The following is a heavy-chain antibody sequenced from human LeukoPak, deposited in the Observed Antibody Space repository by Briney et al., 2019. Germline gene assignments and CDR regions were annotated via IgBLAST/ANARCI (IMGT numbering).Heavy chain of an antibody. J-gene: IGHJ6*02. CDR3: ACRRDDYWGYALDV. V-gene: IGHV4-34*01. CDR2: INHSGST. Sequence: PSETLSLTCAVYGGSFSGYYWSWIRQPPGKGLEWIGEINHSGSTNYNPSLKSRVTISVDTSKNQFSLKLSSVTAADTAVYYCACRRDDYWGYALDVWGQGTTVTVSS. CDR1: GGSFSGYY. D-gene: IGHD5-24*01.